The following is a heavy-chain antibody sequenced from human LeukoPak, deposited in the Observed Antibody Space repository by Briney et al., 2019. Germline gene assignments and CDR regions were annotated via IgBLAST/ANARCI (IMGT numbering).Heavy chain of an antibody. Sequence: ASVKVSCKASGYSFTGYYMHWVRQAPGQGLEWMGWISPNSGDTNYAQKFQGRVTMTRDTSISTAYMEVSGLRSDDTAVYYCARDGNLDYWGQGTLVIVSS. CDR2: ISPNSGDT. V-gene: IGHV1-2*02. CDR3: ARDGNLDY. J-gene: IGHJ4*02. CDR1: GYSFTGYY.